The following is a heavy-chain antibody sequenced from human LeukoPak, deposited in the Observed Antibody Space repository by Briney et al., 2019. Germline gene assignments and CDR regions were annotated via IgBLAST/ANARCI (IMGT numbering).Heavy chain of an antibody. D-gene: IGHD5-12*01. J-gene: IGHJ4*02. CDR2: MSPNSGST. Sequence: SVKVSCRASGYTFTSYDIFGVRQATAQGLEWMGWMSPNSGSTGSAQKFQGRITMTRDTSIRTACMELSSLRSDDTAVYFCARDRGTAYDAAGGYWGQGTLVTVSS. V-gene: IGHV1-8*01. CDR3: ARDRGTAYDAAGGY. CDR1: GYTFTSYD.